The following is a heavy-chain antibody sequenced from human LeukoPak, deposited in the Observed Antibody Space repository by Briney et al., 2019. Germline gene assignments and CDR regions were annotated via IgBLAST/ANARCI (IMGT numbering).Heavy chain of an antibody. CDR1: GYSFTSYW. Sequence: GESLKISCKGSGYSFTSYWIGWVRQMPGKCLEWMGIIYPGDSDTRYSPSFQGQVTISADKSISTAYLQWSSLKASDTAMYYCARIDIVVVPAAMIGGDYYYCYMDVWGKGTTVTVSS. J-gene: IGHJ6*03. CDR2: IYPGDSDT. V-gene: IGHV5-51*01. D-gene: IGHD2-2*01. CDR3: ARIDIVVVPAAMIGGDYYYCYMDV.